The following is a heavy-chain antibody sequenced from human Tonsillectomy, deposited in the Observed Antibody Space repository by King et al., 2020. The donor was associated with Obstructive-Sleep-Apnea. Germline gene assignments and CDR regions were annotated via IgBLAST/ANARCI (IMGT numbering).Heavy chain of an antibody. Sequence: QLQESGPGLVKPSQTLSLTCTVSGGSISSGGYYWSWIRQHPEKGLEWIGYIYYSGSTYYNPSLKSRGTISVDTSKNQFSLKLSSVTAADTAVYYCAGGPYYYDTSVKNWFDPWGQGTLVTVSS. J-gene: IGHJ5*02. V-gene: IGHV4-31*03. D-gene: IGHD3-22*01. CDR3: AGGPYYYDTSVKNWFDP. CDR2: IYYSGST. CDR1: GGSISSGGYY.